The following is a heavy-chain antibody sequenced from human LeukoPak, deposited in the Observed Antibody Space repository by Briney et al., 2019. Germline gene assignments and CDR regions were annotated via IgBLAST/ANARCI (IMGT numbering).Heavy chain of an antibody. Sequence: RASVKVSCKASGYTFTGYYMHWVRQAPGQGLEWMGWINPKSGGTNYAQKFQGRVTMTRDTSISTAYMELSRLRSDDTAVYYCARLLWFGEDGNWFDSWGQGTLVTVSS. V-gene: IGHV1-2*02. CDR1: GYTFTGYY. J-gene: IGHJ5*01. D-gene: IGHD3-10*01. CDR3: ARLLWFGEDGNWFDS. CDR2: INPKSGGT.